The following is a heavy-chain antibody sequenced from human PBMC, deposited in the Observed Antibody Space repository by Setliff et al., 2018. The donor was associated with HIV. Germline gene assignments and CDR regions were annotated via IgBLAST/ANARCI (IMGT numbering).Heavy chain of an antibody. CDR1: GGSISSYY. J-gene: IGHJ3*02. Sequence: PSETLSLTCTVSGGSISSYYWSWIRQPPGKGLEWIGYIYTSGSTNYNPSLKSRVTISVDTSKNQFSLKLSSVTAADTAVYYCARRLNYYGSGNYPGAFDIWGQGTMVTVS. V-gene: IGHV4-4*09. D-gene: IGHD3-10*01. CDR3: ARRLNYYGSGNYPGAFDI. CDR2: IYTSGST.